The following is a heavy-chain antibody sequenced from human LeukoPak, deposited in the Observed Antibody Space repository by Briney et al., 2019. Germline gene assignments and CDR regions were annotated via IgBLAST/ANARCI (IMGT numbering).Heavy chain of an antibody. D-gene: IGHD3-10*01. V-gene: IGHV3-15*01. Sequence: GGSLRLSCAASGFTFRDAWMTWVRQAPGKGLEWVGRIKSKTDGGTTDYAAPVKGRFTISRDDSKNTLYLQMNSLKTEDTAVYYCTTRAGRGSGSEVDYWGQGTLVTVSS. CDR2: IKSKTDGGTT. CDR3: TTRAGRGSGSEVDY. CDR1: GFTFRDAW. J-gene: IGHJ4*02.